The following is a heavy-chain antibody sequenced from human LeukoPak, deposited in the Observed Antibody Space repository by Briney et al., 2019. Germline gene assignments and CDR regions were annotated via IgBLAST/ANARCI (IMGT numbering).Heavy chain of an antibody. J-gene: IGHJ4*02. CDR1: GGTFSSYA. CDR3: AVLAADGNSVD. Sequence: EASVKVSCTVSGGTFSSYAISWVRQAPGQGLEWMGGIIPIFGTANNAQKFQGRATFTEAESTSTAYMELSTVRYEDAGVYYCAVLAADGNSVDWGQGTLVTVSS. D-gene: IGHD6-13*01. CDR2: IIPIFGTA. V-gene: IGHV1-69*01.